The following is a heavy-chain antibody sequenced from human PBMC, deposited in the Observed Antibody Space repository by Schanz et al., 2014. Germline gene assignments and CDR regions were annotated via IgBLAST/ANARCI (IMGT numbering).Heavy chain of an antibody. CDR1: GFTFSTYA. CDR2: ISGSGGST. V-gene: IGHV3-23*01. D-gene: IGHD2-15*01. Sequence: EVQLLDSGGGLVQPGGSLRLSCAASGFTFSTYAMSWVRQAPGKGLEWVSAISGSGGSTYYADSVKGRFTISRDNSKNTLYRQMNSLKADDTAVFYCAKGMGYCSGDTCYDYYYYGLDVWGQGTTVTVSS. CDR3: AKGMGYCSGDTCYDYYYYGLDV. J-gene: IGHJ6*02.